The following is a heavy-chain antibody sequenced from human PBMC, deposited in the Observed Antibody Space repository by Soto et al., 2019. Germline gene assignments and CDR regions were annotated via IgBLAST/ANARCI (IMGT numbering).Heavy chain of an antibody. V-gene: IGHV1-2*04. J-gene: IGHJ3*02. Sequence: ASVKVSCKASGYTFTGYYMHWVRQAPGQGLEWMGWINPNSGGTNYAQKFQGWVTMTRDTSISTAYMELSRLRSDDTAVYYCARAVSGYDHSEFDAFDIWGQGTMVTVSS. CDR2: INPNSGGT. D-gene: IGHD5-12*01. CDR3: ARAVSGYDHSEFDAFDI. CDR1: GYTFTGYY.